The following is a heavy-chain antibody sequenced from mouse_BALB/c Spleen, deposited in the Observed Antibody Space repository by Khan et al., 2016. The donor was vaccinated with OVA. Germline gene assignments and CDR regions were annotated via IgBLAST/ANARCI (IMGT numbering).Heavy chain of an antibody. CDR1: GYTFTSYT. CDR3: VRDGAYHRNDDWFAY. V-gene: IGHV1-4*01. CDR2: INPSNGYT. Sequence: QVQLQQSGAELARPGASVKMSCKASGYTFTSYTIHWIKKRPGQGLEWIGYINPSNGYTNYTQKFKDKATLTTDKSSTTAYLQLSSLTSDDSAVYNCVRDGAYHRNDDWFAYWGQGTLVTVSA. J-gene: IGHJ3*01. D-gene: IGHD2-14*01.